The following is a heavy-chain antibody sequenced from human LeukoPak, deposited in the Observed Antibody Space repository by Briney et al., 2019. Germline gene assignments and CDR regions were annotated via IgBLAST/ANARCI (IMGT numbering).Heavy chain of an antibody. J-gene: IGHJ6*02. CDR3: AKDQEDFWSGYYYYYGMDV. CDR2: ISYDGSNK. CDR1: GFTVISNY. Sequence: GGSLRLSCAASGFTVISNYMNWVRQAPGKGLEWVAVISYDGSNKYYADSVKGRFTISRDNSKNTLYLQMNSLRAEDTAVYYCAKDQEDFWSGYYYYYGMDVWGQGTTVTVSS. V-gene: IGHV3-30*18. D-gene: IGHD3-3*01.